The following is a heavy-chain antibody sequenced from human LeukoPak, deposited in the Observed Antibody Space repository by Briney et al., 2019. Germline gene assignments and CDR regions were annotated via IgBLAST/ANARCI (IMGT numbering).Heavy chain of an antibody. V-gene: IGHV3-23*01. J-gene: IGHJ6*03. Sequence: GGTLRLSCAASGFTFSSYGMSWVRQAPGKGLEWVSAISGSGGSTYYADSVKGRFTISRDNSKNTLYLQMNSLRAEDTAVYYCAKDRKVNYYYYYMDVWGKGTTVTVSS. D-gene: IGHD1-14*01. CDR1: GFTFSSYG. CDR3: AKDRKVNYYYYYMDV. CDR2: ISGSGGST.